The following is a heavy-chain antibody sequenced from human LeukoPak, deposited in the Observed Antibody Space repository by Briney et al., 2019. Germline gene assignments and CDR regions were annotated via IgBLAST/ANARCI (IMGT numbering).Heavy chain of an antibody. Sequence: SETLSPTCTASGGSISSGSYNWTWIRQPPGKGLEWIGRIYSRGSTNCNPSIKSRVTISLDSSKNQFSLKLSSVTPADTAMYYWERGFGVGARLGWLDPWGQGTLVTVSS. V-gene: IGHV4-61*02. CDR2: IYSRGST. CDR1: GGSISSGSYN. CDR3: ERGFGVGARLGWLDP. J-gene: IGHJ5*02. D-gene: IGHD1-26*01.